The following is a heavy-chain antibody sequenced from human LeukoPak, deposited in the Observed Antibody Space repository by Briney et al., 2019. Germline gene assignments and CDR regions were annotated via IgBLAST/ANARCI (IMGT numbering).Heavy chain of an antibody. D-gene: IGHD3-22*01. CDR3: ARGLRAPSYYYDSSGYYGGGY. CDR1: GYSISSGYY. V-gene: IGHV4-38-2*01. J-gene: IGHJ4*02. CDR2: IYHSGST. Sequence: PSETLSLTCAVSGYSISSGYYWGWIRQPPGKGVEWIGSIYHSGSTYYNPSLKSRVTISVDTSKNHFSLKLSSVTAADTAVYYCARGLRAPSYYYDSSGYYGGGYWGQGTLVTVSS.